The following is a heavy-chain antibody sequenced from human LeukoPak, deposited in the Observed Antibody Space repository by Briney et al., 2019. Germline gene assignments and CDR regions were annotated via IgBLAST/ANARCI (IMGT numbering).Heavy chain of an antibody. CDR1: GGSFSTYY. CDR2: INHRGDT. J-gene: IGHJ4*03. D-gene: IGHD1-1*01. CDR3: ARGATISETGYFDY. V-gene: IGHV4-34*01. Sequence: SETLSLTCAVHGGSFSTYYWSWIRQSPGKGLEWIAEINHRGDTNYNPSVKSRVTISVDTSKNQFSPKVNSLTAADTAAYYCARGATISETGYFDYWGQGTLVTVSS.